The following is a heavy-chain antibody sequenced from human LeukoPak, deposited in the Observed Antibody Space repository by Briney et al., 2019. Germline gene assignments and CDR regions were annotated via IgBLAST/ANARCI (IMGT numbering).Heavy chain of an antibody. J-gene: IGHJ3*02. CDR1: GGSISSSSYY. D-gene: IGHD1-26*01. Sequence: SETLSLTCTVSGGSISSSSYYWGWIRQPPGKGLEWIGSIYYSGSTYYNPSLKSRVTISVDTSKNQFSLKLSSVTAADTAVYCCARPGFYSGSYFCAFDIRGQGTMVTVSS. CDR3: ARPGFYSGSYFCAFDI. CDR2: IYYSGST. V-gene: IGHV4-39*01.